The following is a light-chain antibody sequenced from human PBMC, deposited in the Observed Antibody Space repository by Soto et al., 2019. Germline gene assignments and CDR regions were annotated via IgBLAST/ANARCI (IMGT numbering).Light chain of an antibody. CDR1: SSYVGGYNY. Sequence: QSALTQPASVSGSPGQSITISCTGTSSYVGGYNYVSWYQQHPGKAPKLMIYDVSNRPSGVSNRFSGSKSGNTASLTISGLQAEDEADYYCSSYTSSPSYVFGSGTKVTVL. V-gene: IGLV2-14*01. CDR2: DVS. J-gene: IGLJ1*01. CDR3: SSYTSSPSYV.